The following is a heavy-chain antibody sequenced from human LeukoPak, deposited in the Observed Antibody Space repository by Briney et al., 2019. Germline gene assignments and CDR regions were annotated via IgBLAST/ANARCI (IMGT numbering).Heavy chain of an antibody. D-gene: IGHD3-22*01. J-gene: IGHJ4*02. V-gene: IGHV1-2*06. Sequence: ASVKVSCKASGYTFTGYYMHWVRQAPGQGLEWMGRINPNSGGTNYAQKFQGRVTMTRDTSINTAYMDLSRLRSDDTAVYYCARGRNSVYYFNVVAPYYFDYWGQGTLVTVS. CDR1: GYTFTGYY. CDR2: INPNSGGT. CDR3: ARGRNSVYYFNVVAPYYFDY.